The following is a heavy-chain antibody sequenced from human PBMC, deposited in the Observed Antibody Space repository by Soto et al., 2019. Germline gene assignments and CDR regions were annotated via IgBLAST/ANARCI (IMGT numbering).Heavy chain of an antibody. Sequence: SVKVSCKDSGGLFSSYAISWVRQAPGQGLEWMGGIIPVFGTPYYAQKFQGRVTITADESTNTAYLELSSLRSDDTAMYYCARGDSPYVWFNEFWGQGSRVTVSS. V-gene: IGHV1-69*13. CDR2: IIPVFGTP. J-gene: IGHJ4*02. CDR3: ARGDSPYVWFNEF. D-gene: IGHD3-16*01. CDR1: GGLFSSYA.